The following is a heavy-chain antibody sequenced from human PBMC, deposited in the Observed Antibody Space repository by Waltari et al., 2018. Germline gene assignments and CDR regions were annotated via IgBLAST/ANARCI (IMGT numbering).Heavy chain of an antibody. J-gene: IGHJ4*02. Sequence: QLQLQESGPGLVKPSETLSLTCTVSGGSISSSSYYWGWIRQPPGKGLEWIGSIYYSGSTYYNPSLKSRVTISVDTSKNQFSLKLSSVTAADTAVYYCAGYHYYYDSSGYSVDYWDQGTLVTVSS. CDR3: AGYHYYYDSSGYSVDY. V-gene: IGHV4-39*01. CDR2: IYYSGST. CDR1: GGSISSSSYY. D-gene: IGHD3-22*01.